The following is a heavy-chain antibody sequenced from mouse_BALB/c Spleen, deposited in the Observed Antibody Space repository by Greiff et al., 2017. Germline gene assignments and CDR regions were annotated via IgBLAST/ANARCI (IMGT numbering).Heavy chain of an antibody. D-gene: IGHD2-2*01. CDR1: GFTFSSFG. CDR2: ISSGSSTI. J-gene: IGHJ2*01. Sequence: EVHLVESGGGLVQPGGSRKLSCAASGFTFSSFGMHWVRQAPEKGLEWVAYISSGSSTIYYADTVKGRFTISRDNPKNTLFLQMTSLRSEDTAMYYCARWLRYYFDYWGQGTTLTVSS. V-gene: IGHV5-17*02. CDR3: ARWLRYYFDY.